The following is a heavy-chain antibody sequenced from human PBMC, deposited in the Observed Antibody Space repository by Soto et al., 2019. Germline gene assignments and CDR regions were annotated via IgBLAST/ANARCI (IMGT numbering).Heavy chain of an antibody. CDR1: GGTFRSYA. CDR2: IIPIFGTA. Sequence: QVQLVQSGAEVKKPGSSVKVSCKASGGTFRSYAISWVRQAPGQGLEWMGGIIPIFGTANYAQKFQGRVTITADESTSTAYMELSSLRSEDTAVYYCAREYYYDSSGYLPYYGMDVWGQGTTVTVSS. D-gene: IGHD3-22*01. J-gene: IGHJ6*02. V-gene: IGHV1-69*01. CDR3: AREYYYDSSGYLPYYGMDV.